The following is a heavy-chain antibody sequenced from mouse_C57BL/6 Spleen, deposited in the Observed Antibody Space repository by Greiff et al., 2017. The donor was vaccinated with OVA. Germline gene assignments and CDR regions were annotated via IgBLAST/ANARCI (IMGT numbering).Heavy chain of an antibody. D-gene: IGHD1-1*01. V-gene: IGHV1-15*01. Sequence: VQLQQSGAELVRPGASVTLSCKASGYTFTDHEMHWVKQTPVHGLEWIGAIDPETGGTAYNQKFKGKAILTADKSSSTAYMELRSLTSEDSAVYYCTRDWNYYGSSYGAWFAYWGQGTLVTVSA. CDR1: GYTFTDHE. J-gene: IGHJ3*01. CDR3: TRDWNYYGSSYGAWFAY. CDR2: IDPETGGT.